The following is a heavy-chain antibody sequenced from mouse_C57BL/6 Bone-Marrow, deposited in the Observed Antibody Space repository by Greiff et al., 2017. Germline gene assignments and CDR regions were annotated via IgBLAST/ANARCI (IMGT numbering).Heavy chain of an antibody. CDR3: ARCPYYGSSYWYFDV. V-gene: IGHV3-8*01. Sequence: EVKLMESGPGLAKPSQTLSLTCSVTGYSITSDYWNWIRKFPGNKLEYMGYISYSGSTYYNPSLKSRISITRDTSKNQYYLQLKSVTTEDTATYYCARCPYYGSSYWYFDVWGTGTTVTVSS. J-gene: IGHJ1*03. CDR2: ISYSGST. D-gene: IGHD1-1*01. CDR1: GYSITSDY.